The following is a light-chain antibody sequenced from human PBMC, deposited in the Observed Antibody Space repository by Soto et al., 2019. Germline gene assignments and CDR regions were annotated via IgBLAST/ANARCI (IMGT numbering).Light chain of an antibody. Sequence: DIQMTQPPSTLSASVGDRVSMTCRASQSISSWLAWYQQKPGKAPKLLIYDASSLESGVPSRFSGSGSGTKFTLTISSLQPDDFATYYCQQYNSYWTFGQGTKLDIK. J-gene: IGKJ1*01. CDR2: DAS. CDR1: QSISSW. CDR3: QQYNSYWT. V-gene: IGKV1-5*01.